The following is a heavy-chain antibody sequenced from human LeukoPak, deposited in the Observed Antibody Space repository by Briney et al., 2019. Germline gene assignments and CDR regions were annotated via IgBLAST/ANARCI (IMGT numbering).Heavy chain of an antibody. J-gene: IGHJ4*02. CDR1: GLTLSSHD. D-gene: IGHD2-2*01. V-gene: IGHV1-8*01. CDR3: ARGYSTSWFFDY. Sequence: ASGKVSCKASGLTLSSHDINRVRQATGHGLEWMGWMNPNSGNTGDAQKFQDRVTMTRNTSIMTAYMELSSLRSEDTAAYYCARGYSTSWFFDYWGQGTLVTVSS. CDR2: MNPNSGNT.